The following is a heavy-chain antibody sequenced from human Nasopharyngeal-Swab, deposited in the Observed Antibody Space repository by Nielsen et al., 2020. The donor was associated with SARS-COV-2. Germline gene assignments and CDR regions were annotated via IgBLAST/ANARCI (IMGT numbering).Heavy chain of an antibody. CDR3: ARRVGYCSGGSCYFDY. V-gene: IGHV5-51*01. D-gene: IGHD2-15*01. CDR1: GYSFTSYW. Sequence: KVSCKGSGYSFTSYWIGWVRQMPGKGLEWMGIIYPGYSDTRYSPSFQGKVTLSADKSISTAYLQWSSLKASDTAMYYCARRVGYCSGGSCYFDYWGQGTLVTVSS. J-gene: IGHJ4*02. CDR2: IYPGYSDT.